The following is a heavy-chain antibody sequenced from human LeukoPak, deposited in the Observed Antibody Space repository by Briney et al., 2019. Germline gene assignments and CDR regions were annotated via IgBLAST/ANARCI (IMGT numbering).Heavy chain of an antibody. Sequence: GGSLRLSCAASGFTFSSYAMSWVRQAPGKGLEWVSSISSSSSYIYYADSVKGRFTISRDNAKNSLYLQMNSLRAEDTAVYYCARERGYSYGYGDYWGQGTLVTISS. CDR2: ISSSSSYI. J-gene: IGHJ4*02. V-gene: IGHV3-21*01. CDR3: ARERGYSYGYGDY. CDR1: GFTFSSYA. D-gene: IGHD5-18*01.